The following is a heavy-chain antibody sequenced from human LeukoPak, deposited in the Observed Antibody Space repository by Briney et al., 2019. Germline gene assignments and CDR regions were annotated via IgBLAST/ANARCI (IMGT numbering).Heavy chain of an antibody. V-gene: IGHV3-74*01. CDR2: INSDGSST. J-gene: IGHJ6*02. Sequence: GGSLRLSCAASGFTFSSYWMHWVRQAPGKGLVWVSRINSDGSSTSYADSVKGRFTISRDNAKNTLYLQMNSPRAEDTAVYYCARGKDRSGYYYYYYYGMDVWGQGTTVTVSS. D-gene: IGHD3-22*01. CDR3: ARGKDRSGYYYYYYYGMDV. CDR1: GFTFSSYW.